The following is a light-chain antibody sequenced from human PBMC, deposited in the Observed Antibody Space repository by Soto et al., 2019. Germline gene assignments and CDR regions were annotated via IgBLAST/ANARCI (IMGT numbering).Light chain of an antibody. CDR2: ANG. Sequence: QSVLTQPPSVSGAPGQRVTISCTGSSSNLGAGYDVHWYQHLPGTAPKLLIYANGNRPSGVPDRFSGSKSGTSASLAITGLQAEDEADYYCQSYDSSRNKVFGTGTKLTVL. CDR1: SSNLGAGYD. CDR3: QSYDSSRNKV. V-gene: IGLV1-40*01. J-gene: IGLJ1*01.